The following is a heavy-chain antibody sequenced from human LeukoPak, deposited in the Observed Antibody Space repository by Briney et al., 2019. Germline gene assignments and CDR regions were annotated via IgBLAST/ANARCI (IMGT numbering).Heavy chain of an antibody. V-gene: IGHV3-21*05. CDR1: GFTFSSYA. Sequence: GGSLRLSCAASGFTFSSYAMHWVRQAPGKGLEWVSYISSSSSYTNYADSVKGRFTISRDNAKNSLYLQMNSLRAEDTAVYYCAKGGTGGGIQLWQLFDYWGQGTLVTVSS. CDR3: AKGGTGGGIQLWQLFDY. CDR2: ISSSSSYT. J-gene: IGHJ4*02. D-gene: IGHD5-18*01.